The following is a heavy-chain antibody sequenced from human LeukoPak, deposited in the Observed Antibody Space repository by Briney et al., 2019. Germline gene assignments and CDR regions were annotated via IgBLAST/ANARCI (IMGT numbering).Heavy chain of an antibody. Sequence: GGSLRLSCAASGFTFSSYEMNWVRQAPGKGLEWVAFIRFDGTVAEYGDSVKGRFTISRDNSQNILFLQMNSLRPEDTAVYYCAKDKSYSELYHFDYWGQGALVTVSS. CDR2: IRFDGTVA. J-gene: IGHJ4*02. V-gene: IGHV3-30*02. CDR3: AKDKSYSELYHFDY. CDR1: GFTFSSYE. D-gene: IGHD3-3*01.